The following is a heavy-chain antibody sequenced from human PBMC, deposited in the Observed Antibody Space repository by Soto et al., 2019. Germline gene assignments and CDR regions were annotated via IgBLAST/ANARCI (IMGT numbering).Heavy chain of an antibody. V-gene: IGHV3-11*01. J-gene: IGHJ3*02. Sequence: XVSLRLSCAASGFTLRDYYMTWIRQAPGKGLEWVSYISSSGTGIYYPDSVKGRFTISRDNAKNSLYLHMNSLRAEDTAVYYCARAYSDAFDIWGQGTMVTVSS. CDR1: GFTLRDYY. D-gene: IGHD2-15*01. CDR3: ARAYSDAFDI. CDR2: ISSSGTGI.